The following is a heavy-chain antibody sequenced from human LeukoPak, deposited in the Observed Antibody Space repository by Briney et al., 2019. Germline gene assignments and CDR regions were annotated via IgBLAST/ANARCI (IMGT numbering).Heavy chain of an antibody. D-gene: IGHD3-10*01. J-gene: IGHJ6*03. CDR1: GYSISSGYY. V-gene: IGHV4-38-2*01. CDR3: ARQISDYYYYYIDV. Sequence: PSETLSLTCAVSGYSISSGYYWGWIRQTPGKGLEWIGTIYYSGTTYYNPSLESRATISEDTSKNQFSLTLRSVTAADTAAYYCARQISDYYYYYIDVWGKGTTVTVSS. CDR2: IYYSGTT.